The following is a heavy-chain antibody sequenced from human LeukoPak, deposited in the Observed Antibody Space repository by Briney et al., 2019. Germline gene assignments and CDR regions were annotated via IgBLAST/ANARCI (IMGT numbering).Heavy chain of an antibody. CDR1: GYSFTSYW. V-gene: IGHV5-51*01. J-gene: IGHJ4*02. CDR2: IYPGDSDT. CDR3: ARSAGGAYDFWSGYPLYYFDY. Sequence: GESLKISCKGSGYSFTSYWIGWVRQMPGKGLEWMGIIYPGDSDTRYSPSFQGQVTISADKSISTAYLQWSSLKASDTAMYYCARSAGGAYDFWSGYPLYYFDYWGQGTLVTVSS. D-gene: IGHD3-3*01.